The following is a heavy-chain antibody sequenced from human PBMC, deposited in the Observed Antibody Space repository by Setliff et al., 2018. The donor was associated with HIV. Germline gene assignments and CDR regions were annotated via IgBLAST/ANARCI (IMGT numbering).Heavy chain of an antibody. Sequence: GGSLRLSCAASGFTVSSNYMSWVRQAPGKGLAWVSVIYSGGYTYYADSVKGRFTISRDNSKNTLYLQMNSLRVEDTGVYFCARASYSSSWYNIRPFDYWAQGILVTVSS. J-gene: IGHJ4*02. CDR3: ARASYSSSWYNIRPFDY. V-gene: IGHV3-66*01. CDR1: GFTVSSNY. CDR2: IYSGGYT. D-gene: IGHD6-13*01.